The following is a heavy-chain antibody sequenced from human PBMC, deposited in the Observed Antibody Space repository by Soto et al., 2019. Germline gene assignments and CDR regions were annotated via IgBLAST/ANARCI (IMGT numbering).Heavy chain of an antibody. Sequence: QLQLQESGPGLVKPSETLSLTCTVSGGSISSSSYYWGWIRQPPGKGLEWIGSIYYSGSTYYNPSLKSRITISVDTSKNQFSLKLSSVTAADTAVYYCARHLGYCSGGSCYRLEDNWFDPWGQGTLVTVSS. CDR1: GGSISSSSYY. V-gene: IGHV4-39*01. CDR2: IYYSGST. D-gene: IGHD2-15*01. CDR3: ARHLGYCSGGSCYRLEDNWFDP. J-gene: IGHJ5*02.